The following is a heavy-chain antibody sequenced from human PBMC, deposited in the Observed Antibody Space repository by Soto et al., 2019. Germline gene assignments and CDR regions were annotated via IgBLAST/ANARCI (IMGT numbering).Heavy chain of an antibody. D-gene: IGHD3-10*01. V-gene: IGHV1-3*01. Sequence: QVQLAQSGAEVKRPGASVKISCRTSGDRFSSYAFHWVRQVPGQGFEWMGWINAGSGKTKYSQKFQDRASITTDTSANTVYLDLNDLRFEDTALYHCVWAGGFSGWGPGTPVSVS. CDR3: VWAGGFSG. CDR1: GDRFSSYA. J-gene: IGHJ1*01. CDR2: INAGSGKT.